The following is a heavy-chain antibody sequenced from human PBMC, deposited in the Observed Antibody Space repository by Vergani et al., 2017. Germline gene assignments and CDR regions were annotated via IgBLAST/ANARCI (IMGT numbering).Heavy chain of an antibody. J-gene: IGHJ6*03. V-gene: IGHV4-39*01. CDR1: GGSIRSTFYY. CDR3: ARHKEQLVPGNYYYYYYMCV. D-gene: IGHD6-13*01. CDR2: IYYSGST. Sequence: QLQLQEPDPGLVKPSETLSLTCTVSGGSIRSTFYYWGWIRQPPGKGLEWIGTIYYSGSTYYTPSLNSRVTISVDTSKNQFSLQRNSLTAAAKAVYYWARHKEQLVPGNYYYYYYMCVWGKGTTVTVSS.